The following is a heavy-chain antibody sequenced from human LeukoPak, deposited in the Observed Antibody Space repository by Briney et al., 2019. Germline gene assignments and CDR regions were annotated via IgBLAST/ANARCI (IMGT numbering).Heavy chain of an antibody. D-gene: IGHD3-10*01. J-gene: IGHJ4*02. CDR3: ARVSRGSADY. V-gene: IGHV4-59*01. CDR2: IYYSGST. CDR1: GGSISSYY. Sequence: PSETLSLTCTVPGGSISSYYWSWIRQPPGKGLEWIGYIYYSGSTNYNPSLKSRVTISVDTSKNQFSLKLSSVTAADTAVYYCARVSRGSADYWGQGTLVTVSS.